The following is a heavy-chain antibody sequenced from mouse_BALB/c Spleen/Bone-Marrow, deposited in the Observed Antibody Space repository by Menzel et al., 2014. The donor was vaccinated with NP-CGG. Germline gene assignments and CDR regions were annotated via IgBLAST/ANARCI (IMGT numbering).Heavy chain of an antibody. CDR3: AIYYDYSWYFDV. D-gene: IGHD2-4*01. CDR1: GYTFTSYY. V-gene: IGHV1S56*01. Sequence: VQLQQSGPELVKPGASVKMSCKASGYTFTSYYIHWVKQRPGQGLEWIGWIYPGDGSTKYSEKFKGKTTLTADKSSSTAYMLLSSLTSEDSAIYFCAIYYDYSWYFDVWGAGTTVTVSS. J-gene: IGHJ1*01. CDR2: IYPGDGST.